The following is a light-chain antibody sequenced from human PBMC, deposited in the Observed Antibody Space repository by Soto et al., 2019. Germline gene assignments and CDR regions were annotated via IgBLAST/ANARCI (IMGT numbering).Light chain of an antibody. CDR1: QSVSSSY. V-gene: IGKV3-20*01. J-gene: IGKJ3*01. Sequence: ELVLTQSPGTLSLSPGERATLSCRASQSVSSSYLAWYQQKPGQAPRLLIYGASSRATGIPDRFSGSGSGTDFTLTISRLEHEGFAVYYCQQYGSSPFTFGPGTNVDIK. CDR3: QQYGSSPFT. CDR2: GAS.